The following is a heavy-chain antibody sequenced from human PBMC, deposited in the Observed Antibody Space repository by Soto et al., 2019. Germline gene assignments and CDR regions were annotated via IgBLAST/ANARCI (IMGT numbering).Heavy chain of an antibody. J-gene: IGHJ6*04. CDR3: ARHGHYCMDV. V-gene: IGHV3-7*01. Sequence: EVHLVESGGGLVQPGGSLRLSCAASGFIFSDFWMTWVRQSPGKGLEWVANMNPDGTVINYVDSVKGRFTISRDNAEKSLYLQMNSLRAEDTAVFYCARHGHYCMDVWGRGTTVTVSS. CDR2: MNPDGTVI. CDR1: GFIFSDFW.